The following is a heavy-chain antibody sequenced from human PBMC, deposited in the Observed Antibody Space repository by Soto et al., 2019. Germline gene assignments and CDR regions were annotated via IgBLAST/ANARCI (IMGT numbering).Heavy chain of an antibody. V-gene: IGHV3-11*01. CDR1: GFTFSDYY. D-gene: IGHD3-10*01. CDR3: ARTGALWSGELLAVYRDWYFDL. Sequence: PGGSLRLSCAASGFTFSDYYMSWIRQAPGKGLEWVSYISSSGSTIYYADSVKGRFTISRDNAKNSLYLQMNSLRAEDTAVYYCARTGALWSGELLAVYRDWYFDLWGRGTLVTVSS. J-gene: IGHJ2*01. CDR2: ISSSGSTI.